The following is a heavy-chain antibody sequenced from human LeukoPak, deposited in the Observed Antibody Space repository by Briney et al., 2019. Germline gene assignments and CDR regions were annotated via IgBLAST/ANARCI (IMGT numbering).Heavy chain of an antibody. CDR1: GFSLRTSGMC. Sequence: SGPALVKPTQTLTLTCTFSGFSLRTSGMCVSWIRQPPGKALEWLARMDWDDDKYYSTSLKTRLTISKDTSKNQVVLTMTNMDPVDTATYYCARIGLEYSSSSGIDYWGQGTLVTVSS. D-gene: IGHD6-6*01. J-gene: IGHJ4*02. CDR3: ARIGLEYSSSSGIDY. CDR2: MDWDDDK. V-gene: IGHV2-70*11.